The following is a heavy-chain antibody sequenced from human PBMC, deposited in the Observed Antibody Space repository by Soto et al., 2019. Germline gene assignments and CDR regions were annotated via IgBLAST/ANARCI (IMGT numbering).Heavy chain of an antibody. D-gene: IGHD3-16*01. Sequence: PGGSLRLSCAASGFTFSSYEMNWVRQAPGKGLEWVSYISSSGSTIYYADSVKGRFTISRDNAKNSLYLQMNSLRAEDTAVYYCARATRLYDYVWGSYAWGQGTLVTVSS. J-gene: IGHJ5*02. CDR3: ARATRLYDYVWGSYA. CDR1: GFTFSSYE. V-gene: IGHV3-48*03. CDR2: ISSSGSTI.